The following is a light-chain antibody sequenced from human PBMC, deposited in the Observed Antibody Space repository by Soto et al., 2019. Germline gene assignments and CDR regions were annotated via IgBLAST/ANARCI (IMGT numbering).Light chain of an antibody. CDR2: DAS. J-gene: IGKJ2*01. CDR3: QQRSNWPPYT. Sequence: EIVLTQSPATLFFSPGERATLSCRPSKGLSSYLAWYQQKPGQAPRLPIYDASNRATGIPARISGSGSGTDFTLTISSLEPEDFAVYYCQQRSNWPPYTFGQGTKLEIK. V-gene: IGKV3-11*01. CDR1: KGLSSY.